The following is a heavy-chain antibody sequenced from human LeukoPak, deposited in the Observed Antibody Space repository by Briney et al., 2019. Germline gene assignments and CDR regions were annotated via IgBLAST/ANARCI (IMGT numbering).Heavy chain of an antibody. Sequence: GGSLRLSCAASRFTFSNTCMSWIRQAPGKGLESVGRIQSKANGGTADYAAPVKGRFTSSRDDSENTLYLRMNSLKTEDTAVYYCTTDPRWGVGSFFDFWGQGTLVTVSS. CDR3: TTDPRWGVGSFFDF. CDR1: RFTFSNTC. J-gene: IGHJ4*02. D-gene: IGHD3-16*01. CDR2: IQSKANGGTA. V-gene: IGHV3-15*01.